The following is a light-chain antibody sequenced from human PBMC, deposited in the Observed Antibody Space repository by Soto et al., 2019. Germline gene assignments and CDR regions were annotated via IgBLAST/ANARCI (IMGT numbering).Light chain of an antibody. CDR2: KAS. J-gene: IGKJ1*01. V-gene: IGKV1-5*03. CDR1: QSISSW. CDR3: QQYNSYSWT. Sequence: TQITQSPSAVSASVEDRVTVTCRASQSISSWLAWYQQKPGKAPKLLIYKASSLESGVPSRFSGSGSGTEFTLTISSLQPDDFATYYCQQYNSYSWTFGQGTKVDI.